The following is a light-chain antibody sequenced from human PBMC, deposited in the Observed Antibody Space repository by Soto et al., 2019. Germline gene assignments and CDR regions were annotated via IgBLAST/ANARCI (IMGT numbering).Light chain of an antibody. J-gene: IGKJ4*01. CDR2: GAS. CDR3: QQYNDWPLPT. Sequence: EIVMTQSPATLFVSPGERVTLSCRASHSVFTNLAWYQHKPGQAPRLLIYGASTRAAGIPARFSGSGSGTGFPLPISSLQSEDFAFYYCQQYNDWPLPTFGGGTKVEIK. V-gene: IGKV3-15*01. CDR1: HSVFTN.